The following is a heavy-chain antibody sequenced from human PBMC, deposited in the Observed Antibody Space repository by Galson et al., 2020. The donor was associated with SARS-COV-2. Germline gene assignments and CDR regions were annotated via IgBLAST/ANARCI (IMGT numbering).Heavy chain of an antibody. V-gene: IGHV3-30*04. Sequence: GESLKISCAASGFTFSSYAMHWVRQAPGKGLEWVAVISYDGSNKYYADSVKGRFTFSRDNSKNTLYLQMNSLRAEDTAVYYCAREGVGATYYFDYWGQGTLVTVSS. CDR2: ISYDGSNK. D-gene: IGHD1-26*01. CDR3: AREGVGATYYFDY. CDR1: GFTFSSYA. J-gene: IGHJ4*02.